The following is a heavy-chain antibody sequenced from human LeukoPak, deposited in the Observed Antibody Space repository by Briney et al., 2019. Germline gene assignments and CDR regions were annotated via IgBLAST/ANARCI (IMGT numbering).Heavy chain of an antibody. Sequence: SVKVSCKASGGSFTSYTFTWVRQAPGQGLEWVGRVIPTIGTTNYAQNFQGRVTITADKSTRTVYMELSRLGSENTAVYYCARIPSIGYVPSTAYYYMDGWGTGTAVTVSS. D-gene: IGHD3-10*02. J-gene: IGHJ6*03. V-gene: IGHV1-69*08. CDR1: GGSFTSYT. CDR3: ARIPSIGYVPSTAYYYMDG. CDR2: VIPTIGTT.